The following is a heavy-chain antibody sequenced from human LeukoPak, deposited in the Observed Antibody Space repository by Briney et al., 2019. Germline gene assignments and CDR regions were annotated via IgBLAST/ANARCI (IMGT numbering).Heavy chain of an antibody. CDR3: ARTWYYYDSSGYRKGYYYGMDV. Sequence: SETLSLTCTVSGGSISSYYWSWIRQPPGKGLEWIGYIYYSGSTNCNPSLKSRVTISVDTSKNQFSLKLSSVTAADTAVYYCARTWYYYDSSGYRKGYYYGMDVWGQGTTVTVSS. D-gene: IGHD3-22*01. V-gene: IGHV4-59*01. CDR1: GGSISSYY. J-gene: IGHJ6*02. CDR2: IYYSGST.